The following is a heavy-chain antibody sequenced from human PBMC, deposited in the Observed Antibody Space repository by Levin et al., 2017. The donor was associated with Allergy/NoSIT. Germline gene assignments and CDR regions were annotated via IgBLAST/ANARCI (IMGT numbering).Heavy chain of an antibody. CDR1: GYTFTGYY. V-gene: IGHV1-2*02. Sequence: PGGSLRLSCKASGYTFTGYYMHWVRQVPGQGLEWMGWINPNFGGTKYAQKFQGRVTMTRDTSISTAYMELSRLGSGDTAVYFCARATLLRYLEWSYDMDVWGQGTTVTVSS. D-gene: IGHD3-3*01. CDR2: INPNFGGT. CDR3: ARATLLRYLEWSYDMDV. J-gene: IGHJ6*02.